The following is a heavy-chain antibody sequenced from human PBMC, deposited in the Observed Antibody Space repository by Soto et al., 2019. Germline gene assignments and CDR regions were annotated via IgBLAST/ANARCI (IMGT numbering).Heavy chain of an antibody. CDR3: ARWLRPYFFDY. CDR1: GGSISSYY. V-gene: IGHV4-59*01. Sequence: ETLSLTCTVSGGSISSYYWSWIRQPPGKGLEWIGYIYYSGSTNYNPSLKSRVTISVDTSKNQFSLKLSSVTAADTAVYYCARWLRPYFFDYWGQGTLVTVSS. D-gene: IGHD5-12*01. J-gene: IGHJ4*02. CDR2: IYYSGST.